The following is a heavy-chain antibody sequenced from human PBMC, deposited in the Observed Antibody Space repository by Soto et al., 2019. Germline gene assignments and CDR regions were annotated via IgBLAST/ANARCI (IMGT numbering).Heavy chain of an antibody. CDR3: AKDRGVWGGDYSGYDYDAFDI. Sequence: GGSLRLSCAASGFTFSSYAMSWVRQAPGKGLEWVSAISGSGGSTYYADSVKGRFTISRDNSKHTLYLQINSLRAEDTDVYYCAKDRGVWGGDYSGYDYDAFDIWGQGTMVTVSS. J-gene: IGHJ3*02. D-gene: IGHD5-12*01. CDR1: GFTFSSYA. CDR2: ISGSGGST. V-gene: IGHV3-23*01.